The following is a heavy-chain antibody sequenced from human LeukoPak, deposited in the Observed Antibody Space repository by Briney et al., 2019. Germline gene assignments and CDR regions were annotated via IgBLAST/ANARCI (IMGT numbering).Heavy chain of an antibody. Sequence: GESLKISCQGSGYSFTTYWIGWVRQMPGKGLEWMGIIYPGDSDTRYSPSFQGQVTISADRSINTAYLQWSSLKASDTAMYYRARQRRSGGNYDAFDTWGQGTMVTVSS. D-gene: IGHD4-23*01. V-gene: IGHV5-51*01. CDR2: IYPGDSDT. CDR3: ARQRRSGGNYDAFDT. J-gene: IGHJ3*02. CDR1: GYSFTTYW.